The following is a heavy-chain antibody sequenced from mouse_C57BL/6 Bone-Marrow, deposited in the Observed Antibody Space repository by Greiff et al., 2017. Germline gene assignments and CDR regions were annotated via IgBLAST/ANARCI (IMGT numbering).Heavy chain of an antibody. CDR1: GYTFTSYW. J-gene: IGHJ3*01. Sequence: VKLMESGAELVKPGASVKLSCKASGYTFTSYWMHWVKQRPGQGLEWIGMIHPNSGSTNYNEKFKSKATLTVDKSSSTAYMKLSSLRSEDSAVYSCALIYYDYDGPFAYWGQGTLVTVSA. V-gene: IGHV1-64*01. CDR3: ALIYYDYDGPFAY. CDR2: IHPNSGST. D-gene: IGHD2-4*01.